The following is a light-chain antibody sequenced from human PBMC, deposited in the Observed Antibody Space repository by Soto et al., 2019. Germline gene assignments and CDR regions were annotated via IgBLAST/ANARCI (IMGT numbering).Light chain of an antibody. V-gene: IGKV3-15*01. J-gene: IGKJ1*01. Sequence: EIVMTQSPATLSVSPGERATLSCRASQSVSSNLAWYQQKRGQAPRLLIYGASIRATGTPARFSGSGSGTEFTLTISSLQSEDFAVYYCQQYNNWPRTFGQGTKVEIK. CDR1: QSVSSN. CDR3: QQYNNWPRT. CDR2: GAS.